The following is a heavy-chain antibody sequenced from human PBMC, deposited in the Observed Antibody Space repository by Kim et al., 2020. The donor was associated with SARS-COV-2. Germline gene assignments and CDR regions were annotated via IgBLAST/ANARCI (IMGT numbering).Heavy chain of an antibody. CDR3: ARRDYDYYYGMDV. J-gene: IGHJ6*02. CDR1: GGSISSGGYY. Sequence: SETLSLTCTVSGGSISSGGYYWSWIRQHPGKGLEWIGYIYYSGSTYYNPSLKSRVTISVDTSKNQFSLKLSSVTAADTAVYYCARRDYDYYYGMDVWGQGTTVTVSS. D-gene: IGHD2-21*02. V-gene: IGHV4-31*03. CDR2: IYYSGST.